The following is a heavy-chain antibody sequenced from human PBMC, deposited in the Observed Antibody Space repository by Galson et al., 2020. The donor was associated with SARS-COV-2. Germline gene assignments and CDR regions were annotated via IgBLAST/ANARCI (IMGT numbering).Heavy chain of an antibody. J-gene: IGHJ4*02. CDR1: GFTFSSYV. CDR3: AREYGSGWVYFDY. CDR2: ISNDGGNK. Sequence: GGFLRISCAASGFTFSSYVMHWVRQAPGKGLEWVAVISNDGGNKYYADSVKGRFTISRDNSKNTLYLQVNSLRAEDTAVYYCAREYGSGWVYFDYWGQGTLVTVSS. D-gene: IGHD6-19*01. V-gene: IGHV3-30*04.